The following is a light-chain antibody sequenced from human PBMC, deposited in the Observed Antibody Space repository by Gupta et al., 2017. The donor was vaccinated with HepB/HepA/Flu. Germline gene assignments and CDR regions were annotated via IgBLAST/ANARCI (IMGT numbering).Light chain of an antibody. CDR2: DVT. J-gene: IGLJ3*02. CDR1: SSDFGGYNH. CDR3: TSYTNSNTWV. Sequence: QSALTQPASVPGSPGQSITIPCTGTSSDFGGYNHVSWYQQHPGNAPKLMIHDVTNRPSGISNRFSGSKSGNTASLTISGLQAEDEADYYCTSYTNSNTWVFGGGTKLTVL. V-gene: IGLV2-14*01.